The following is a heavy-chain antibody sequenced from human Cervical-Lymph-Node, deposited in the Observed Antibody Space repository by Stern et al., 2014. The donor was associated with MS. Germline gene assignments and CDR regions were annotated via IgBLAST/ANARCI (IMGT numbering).Heavy chain of an antibody. D-gene: IGHD2-15*01. J-gene: IGHJ5*02. CDR1: GGSITNYY. CDR2: IYQDGST. V-gene: IGHV4-59*01. Sequence: QVQLQESGPGLVKPSETLSLTCTVSGGSITNYYWSWIRQPPGKGLEWIGYIYQDGSTKYNRTLKRRVAISLRTSKKQFSLRLTSVTAADTAVYYCGRVDDCSGGTCFSTSWFDPWGQGTLVTVSS. CDR3: GRVDDCSGGTCFSTSWFDP.